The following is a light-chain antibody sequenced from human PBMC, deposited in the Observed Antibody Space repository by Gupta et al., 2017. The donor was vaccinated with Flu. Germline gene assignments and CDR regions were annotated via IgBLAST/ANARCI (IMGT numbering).Light chain of an antibody. CDR3: QQYNSYPWT. CDR1: QRISGW. Sequence: GDKVTTTCRASQRISGWLAWYQQKPGKAPKLLIYKASSIESGVPSRFSGSRSGTEFTLTISSLQPDDVAAYYCQQYNSYPWTFGQGTKVEVK. J-gene: IGKJ1*01. CDR2: KAS. V-gene: IGKV1-5*03.